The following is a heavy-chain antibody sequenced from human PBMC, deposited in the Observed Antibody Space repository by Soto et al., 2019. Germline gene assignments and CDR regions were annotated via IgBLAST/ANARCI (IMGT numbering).Heavy chain of an antibody. Sequence: QVQVKESGTGLVKPSETLSLTCTVSGGSLSNYYWSWNSQPPGKGLEWIGYIDYSWRTNNNPSLKCRITVSVPTSKNHVSLQLNSVTAADTAVYYCARNDHCGNPFFANWGQGTLVTVSS. CDR2: IDYSWRT. CDR3: ARNDHCGNPFFAN. CDR1: GGSLSNYY. J-gene: IGHJ4*02. V-gene: IGHV4-59*01. D-gene: IGHD1-1*01.